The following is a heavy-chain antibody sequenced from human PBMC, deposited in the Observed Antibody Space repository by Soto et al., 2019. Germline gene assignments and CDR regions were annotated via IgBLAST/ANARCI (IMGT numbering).Heavy chain of an antibody. D-gene: IGHD3-3*01. CDR3: ARGHDDAPFYYYYMDV. J-gene: IGHJ6*03. CDR2: ISSSGSTM. V-gene: IGHV3-11*01. CDR1: GFTFSDYY. Sequence: PGGSLRLSCAASGFTFSDYYMSWIRQAPGKGLEWVSYISSSGSTMYYADSVKGRFTISRDNAKNSLYLQMNNLRAEDTAVYYCARGHDDAPFYYYYMDVWGKGTTVTVSS.